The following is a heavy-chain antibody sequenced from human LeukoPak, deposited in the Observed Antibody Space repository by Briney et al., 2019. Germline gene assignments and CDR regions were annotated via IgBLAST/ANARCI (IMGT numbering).Heavy chain of an antibody. CDR2: FYYSGST. CDR1: GGSISSSSYY. J-gene: IGHJ6*04. Sequence: SETLSLTCTVVSGGSISSSSYYWGWIRQPPGKGLEWIGSFYYSGSTYYNPSLKSRVTISADTSKNQFSLKLSSVTAADTAVYYCARGPYSPDVWGKGTTVTVSS. D-gene: IGHD2-21*01. V-gene: IGHV4-39*01. CDR3: ARGPYSPDV.